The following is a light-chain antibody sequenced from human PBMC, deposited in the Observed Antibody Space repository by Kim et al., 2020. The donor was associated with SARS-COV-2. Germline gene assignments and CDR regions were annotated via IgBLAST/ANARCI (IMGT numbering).Light chain of an antibody. CDR1: QSVSSN. V-gene: IGKV3-15*01. CDR3: QQYNNWPFT. J-gene: IGKJ3*01. CDR2: GAS. Sequence: EIVMTQSPATLSVSPGERATLSCRASQSVSSNLAWYQQKPGQAPRLLIYGASTRATGIPARFSGSGSGTEFTLTISSLQYEDFAVYYCQQYNNWPFTFGPETKVDIK.